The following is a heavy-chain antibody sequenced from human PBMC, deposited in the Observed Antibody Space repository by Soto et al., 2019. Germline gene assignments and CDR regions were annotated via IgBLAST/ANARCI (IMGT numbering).Heavy chain of an antibody. V-gene: IGHV3-21*01. CDR3: ARDITDYDFAY. CDR2: ISSSSSYI. CDR1: GFTFSSYR. D-gene: IGHD4-17*01. Sequence: GGSLRLSCTASGFTFSSYRMNWVRQAPGKGLGWVSSISSSSSYIYYSDSVKGRFTISRDNAKNSLYLQMNSLRAEDTAVYYCARDITDYDFAYWGQGTLVTVSS. J-gene: IGHJ4*02.